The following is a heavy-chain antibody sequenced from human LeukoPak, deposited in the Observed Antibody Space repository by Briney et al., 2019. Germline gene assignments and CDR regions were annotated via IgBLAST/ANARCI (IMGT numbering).Heavy chain of an antibody. V-gene: IGHV3-33*08. Sequence: PGGSLRLSCAASGFTFSSYWMHWVRQAPGKGLEWVAVIWYDGSNKYYADSVKGRFTISRDNSKNTLYLQMNSLRAEDTAVYYCASMSCSSTSCYAGGQIEGYYYYGMDVWGQGTTVTVSS. D-gene: IGHD2-2*01. CDR2: IWYDGSNK. CDR3: ASMSCSSTSCYAGGQIEGYYYYGMDV. CDR1: GFTFSSYW. J-gene: IGHJ6*02.